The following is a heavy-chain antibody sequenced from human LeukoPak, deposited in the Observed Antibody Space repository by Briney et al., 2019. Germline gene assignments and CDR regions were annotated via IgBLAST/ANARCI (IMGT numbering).Heavy chain of an antibody. D-gene: IGHD2-21*02. CDR2: IYNSGST. Sequence: SETLSLTCAVSGGSINSGGYSYNWIRQPPGKGLEWIGYIYNSGSTSYNPSLKSRVTMSVDTSKNQFSLKLSFVTAADTAVYYCARGWGPAYCGGDCHRHFDYWGQGTLVTVSS. J-gene: IGHJ4*02. CDR1: GGSINSGGYS. CDR3: ARGWGPAYCGGDCHRHFDY. V-gene: IGHV4-30-4*07.